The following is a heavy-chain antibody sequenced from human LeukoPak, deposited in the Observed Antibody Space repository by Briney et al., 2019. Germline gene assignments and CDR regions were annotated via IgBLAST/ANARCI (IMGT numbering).Heavy chain of an antibody. Sequence: PGGSLRLSCAASGFSFSEFYMSWNRQGPGKGLEWISYITSSGSTIYYADSVKGRFTISRDNAKNSLYLQMNSLRAEDTAVYYCARVSATYTSNWYLHPWGQGTLVTVSS. CDR3: ARVSATYTSNWYLHP. D-gene: IGHD6-13*01. CDR1: GFSFSEFY. CDR2: ITSSGSTI. J-gene: IGHJ5*02. V-gene: IGHV3-11*01.